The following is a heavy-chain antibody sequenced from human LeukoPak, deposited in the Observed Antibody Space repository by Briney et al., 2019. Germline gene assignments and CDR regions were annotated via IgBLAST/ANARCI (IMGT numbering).Heavy chain of an antibody. CDR3: AREDIAFDY. D-gene: IGHD2-15*01. CDR2: ISYDGNRK. CDR1: GFTFSNYA. V-gene: IGHV3-30-3*01. J-gene: IGHJ4*02. Sequence: PGGSLRLSCAASGFTFSNYAMHWVRQAPGKGLEWLAVISYDGNRKDFADSVEGRFTISRDNAKNSLFLQMNSLRSDDTAVYYCAREDIAFDYWGQGTLVTVSS.